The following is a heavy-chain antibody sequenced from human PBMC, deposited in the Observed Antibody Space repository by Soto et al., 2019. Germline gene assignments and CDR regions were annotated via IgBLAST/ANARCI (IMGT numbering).Heavy chain of an antibody. Sequence: GGSLRLSCAVSGFTFSDYFMSWIRQAPGKGLEWVSFISGSSDNIKYADSVKGRFTISRDNAKNSLYLQMNSLRAEDTAVYYCVRDSARIVVVPRVDGDNWLDPWGQGTLVTVSS. CDR2: ISGSSDNI. J-gene: IGHJ5*02. CDR1: GFTFSDYF. V-gene: IGHV3-11*06. D-gene: IGHD2-2*01. CDR3: VRDSARIVVVPRVDGDNWLDP.